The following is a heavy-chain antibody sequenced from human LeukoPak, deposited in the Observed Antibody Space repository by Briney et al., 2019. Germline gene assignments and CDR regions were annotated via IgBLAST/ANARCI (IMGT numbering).Heavy chain of an antibody. CDR3: ASIPSTEVNAY. J-gene: IGHJ4*02. Sequence: GGSLRLSCAASGFISSNYGMHWVRQAPGKGLEWVAFIRYDGSEKYYEDSVKGRFTISRDNSKNTLYLQMNSLRAEDTAVYFCASIPSTEVNAYWGQGTLVTVSS. CDR2: IRYDGSEK. V-gene: IGHV3-30*02. CDR1: GFISSNYG. D-gene: IGHD2-21*01.